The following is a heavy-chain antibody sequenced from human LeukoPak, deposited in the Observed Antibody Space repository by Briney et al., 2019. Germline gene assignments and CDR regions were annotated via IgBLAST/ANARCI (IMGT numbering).Heavy chain of an antibody. CDR3: ARHGNTVVVVAARGFDP. CDR1: GGSISNKGYC. CDR2: IYYSGNT. J-gene: IGHJ5*02. Sequence: SETLSLTCTVSGGSISNKGYCWGWIRQPPGKGLEWIGSIYYSGNTYYNPSLKSRVTISVDTSKNQFSLRLSSVTAADTAFYYCARHGNTVVVVAARGFDPWGQGTLVTVSS. D-gene: IGHD2-15*01. V-gene: IGHV4-39*01.